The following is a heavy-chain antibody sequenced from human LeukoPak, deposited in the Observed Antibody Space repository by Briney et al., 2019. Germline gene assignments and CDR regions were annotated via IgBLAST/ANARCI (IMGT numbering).Heavy chain of an antibody. CDR1: GFTFSDYY. J-gene: IGHJ5*02. V-gene: IGHV3-69-1*02. D-gene: IGHD2-21*01. CDR3: ARLAYCGGDCYSFWFDP. Sequence: PGGSLRLSCAASGFTFSDYYMNWVPQAPGKGLEWVSSISSSSTIYYADSVKGRFTISRDNAKNSLYLQMNSLRAEDTAVYYCARLAYCGGDCYSFWFDPWGQGILVTVSS. CDR2: ISSSSTI.